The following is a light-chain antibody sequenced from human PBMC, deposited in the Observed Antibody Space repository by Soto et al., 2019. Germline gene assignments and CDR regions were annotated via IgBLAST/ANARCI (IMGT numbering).Light chain of an antibody. Sequence: QSALTQPASVSGSPGQSITISCSGTSSDVGGFNFVSWYQQQPGEAPKLMIYDVSKRPSGVSNRFSGSKSGNTASLTISGLQAEDEADYYCSSYTASSPLVFGGGTKLTVL. CDR2: DVS. CDR3: SSYTASSPLV. V-gene: IGLV2-14*03. J-gene: IGLJ2*01. CDR1: SSDVGGFNF.